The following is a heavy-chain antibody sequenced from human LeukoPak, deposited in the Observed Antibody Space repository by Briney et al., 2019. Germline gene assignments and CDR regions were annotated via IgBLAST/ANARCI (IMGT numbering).Heavy chain of an antibody. J-gene: IGHJ4*02. Sequence: GGSLRLSCTGSGFVFSTYAMNWVRQAPGKGLEWVAVISYDGSNKYYADSVKGRFTISRDNSKNTLYLQMNSLRAEDTAVYYCARDSAAMARHYFDYWGQGTLVTVSS. CDR3: ARDSAAMARHYFDY. CDR1: GFVFSTYA. V-gene: IGHV3-30*04. D-gene: IGHD5-18*01. CDR2: ISYDGSNK.